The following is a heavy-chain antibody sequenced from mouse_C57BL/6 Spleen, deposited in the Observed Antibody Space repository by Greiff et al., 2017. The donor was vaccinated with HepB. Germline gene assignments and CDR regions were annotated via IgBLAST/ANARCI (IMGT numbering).Heavy chain of an antibody. J-gene: IGHJ1*03. D-gene: IGHD1-1*01. CDR3: AREGYGSRRGYFDV. CDR2: IYPGDGDT. Sequence: VQGVESGPELVKPGASVKISCKASGYAFSSSWMNWVKQRPGKGLEWIGRIYPGDGDTNYNGKFKGKATLTADKSSSTAYMQLSSLTSEDSAVYFCAREGYGSRRGYFDVWGTGTTVTVSS. V-gene: IGHV1-82*01. CDR1: GYAFSSSW.